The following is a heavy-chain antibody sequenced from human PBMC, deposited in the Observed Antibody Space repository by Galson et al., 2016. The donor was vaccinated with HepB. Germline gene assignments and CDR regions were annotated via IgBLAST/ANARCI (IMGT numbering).Heavy chain of an antibody. CDR1: GYSFTTYW. CDR2: IDPSDSYT. J-gene: IGHJ6*02. V-gene: IGHV5-10-1*01. D-gene: IGHD3-10*01. Sequence: QSGAEVKKPGESLRISCKGSGYSFTTYWISWVRQTPGKGLEWMGRIDPSDSYTNYSPSFEGHVTMSADKSISTAYLQWTSLKASDTAMYYCARGPSGRGDAYYGMDVWGQGTTVTVSS. CDR3: ARGPSGRGDAYYGMDV.